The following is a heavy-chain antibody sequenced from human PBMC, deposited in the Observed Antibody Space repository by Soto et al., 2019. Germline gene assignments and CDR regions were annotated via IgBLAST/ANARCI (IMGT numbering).Heavy chain of an antibody. D-gene: IGHD1-1*01. CDR3: VEGWNDF. Sequence: EVKVVESGGNLVKPGGSLRLSCETSGFMFSSAWMSWFRQAPGKGLEWVGRIKSRSEGGARDYAATVKGRFNISRDASKNMVYLQMDSLRAEDTAVYYCVEGWNDFWGPGTLVTVSS. J-gene: IGHJ4*02. CDR1: GFMFSSAW. V-gene: IGHV3-15*01. CDR2: IKSRSEGGAR.